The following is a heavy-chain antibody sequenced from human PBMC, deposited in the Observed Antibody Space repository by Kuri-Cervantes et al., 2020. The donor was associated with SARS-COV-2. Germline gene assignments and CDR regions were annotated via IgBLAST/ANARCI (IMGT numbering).Heavy chain of an antibody. CDR2: INPNSGGT. CDR1: GYTFTGYY. V-gene: IGHV1-2*02. J-gene: IGHJ6*03. D-gene: IGHD2-2*01. Sequence: ASVKVSCKASGYTFTGYYMHWVRQAPGQGLEWLGWINPNSGGTNYAQKFQGRVTMTRDTSISTAYMELSRLRSEDTAVYYCARDFSGGQLLSGWSRQTYYYYYYMDVWGKGTTVTVSS. CDR3: ARDFSGGQLLSGWSRQTYYYYYYMDV.